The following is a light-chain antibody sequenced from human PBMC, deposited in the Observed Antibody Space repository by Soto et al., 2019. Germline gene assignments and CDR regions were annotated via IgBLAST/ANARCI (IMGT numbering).Light chain of an antibody. CDR2: DVS. V-gene: IGLV2-14*01. J-gene: IGLJ1*01. CDR1: SSDVGGYTY. CDR3: SSYTTSNTRQIV. Sequence: QSALTQPAYVSGSPGQAITISCTGTSSDVGGYTYVSWYQQHPGKAPKFIIYDVSNRPSGVSNRFSGSKSGNTASLTISGPQAEDEADYYCSSYTTSNTRQIVFGTGTKVTVL.